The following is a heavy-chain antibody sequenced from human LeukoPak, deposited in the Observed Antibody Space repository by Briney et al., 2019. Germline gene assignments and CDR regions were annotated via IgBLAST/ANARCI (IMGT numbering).Heavy chain of an antibody. CDR2: INRNGGST. D-gene: IGHD2-8*01. Sequence: GGSLRLSCEASGFTFDDYGMSWVRQPPGKGQEWVSGINRNGGSTDYADSAKGRFTISRDNAKNSHFLQMNSLRVEDTALYYCARGFRNGPFDCWGQGTLVTVSS. V-gene: IGHV3-20*04. CDR3: ARGFRNGPFDC. J-gene: IGHJ4*02. CDR1: GFTFDDYG.